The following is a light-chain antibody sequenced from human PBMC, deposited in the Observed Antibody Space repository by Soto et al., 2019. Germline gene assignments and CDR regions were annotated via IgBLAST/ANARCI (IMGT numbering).Light chain of an antibody. V-gene: IGKV1-5*03. CDR3: QQYNSHWT. Sequence: DIQRTQSPSTLSASVGDRVKITCRASQSISSWLAWYQQKPGKAPNLLIYKASSLEGGVPSRFSGSGSGTEFTLTIRSLKPDDFATDYCQQYNSHWTFGQGTKVDIK. CDR1: QSISSW. CDR2: KAS. J-gene: IGKJ1*01.